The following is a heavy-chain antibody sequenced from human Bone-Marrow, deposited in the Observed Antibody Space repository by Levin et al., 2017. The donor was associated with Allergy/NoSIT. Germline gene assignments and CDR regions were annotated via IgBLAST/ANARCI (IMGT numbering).Heavy chain of an antibody. V-gene: IGHV4-34*01. Sequence: SETLSLTCAVYGGSFSGYYWSWIRQPPGKGLEWIGEINHSGSTNYNPSLTSRVTISVATSKNQFSLKLSSVTAADTAVYYCARGNAGSSSSIDWFDPWGQGTLVTVSS. CDR1: GGSFSGYY. CDR3: ARGNAGSSSSIDWFDP. CDR2: INHSGST. J-gene: IGHJ5*02. D-gene: IGHD6-13*01.